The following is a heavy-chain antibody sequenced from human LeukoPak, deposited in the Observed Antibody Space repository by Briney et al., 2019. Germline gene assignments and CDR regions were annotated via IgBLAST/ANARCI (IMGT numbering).Heavy chain of an antibody. V-gene: IGHV3-48*03. D-gene: IGHD2-2*01. CDR3: ASILGYCSSTSCHGLNWFDP. J-gene: IGHJ5*02. Sequence: PGGSLRLSCAASGFTFGSYEMNWVRHAPGRGLEWVSHISGGGESTVYPDAVKGRFTISRDNAKNSLYLQMSSLRAEDTAVYYCASILGYCSSTSCHGLNWFDPWGQGTLVTVSS. CDR1: GFTFGSYE. CDR2: ISGGGEST.